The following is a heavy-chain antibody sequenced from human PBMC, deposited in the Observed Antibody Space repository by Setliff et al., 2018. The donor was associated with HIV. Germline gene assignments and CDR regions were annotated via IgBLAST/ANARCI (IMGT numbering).Heavy chain of an antibody. V-gene: IGHV4-4*02. CDR1: GASISSTNW. CDR2: IYHSGTI. Sequence: SETLSLTCAVSGASISSTNWWTWVRQSPGEGLEWIGEIYHSGTIYYNPSLKSRVTISLDKSNNQFSLNLISLTAADTAVYFCARGVIDNFYDFIDISFFNYIDVWGTGTTVTVSS. J-gene: IGHJ6*03. CDR3: ARGVIDNFYDFIDISFFNYIDV. D-gene: IGHD3-3*01.